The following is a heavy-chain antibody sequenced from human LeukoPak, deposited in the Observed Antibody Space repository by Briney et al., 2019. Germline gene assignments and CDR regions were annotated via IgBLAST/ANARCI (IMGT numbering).Heavy chain of an antibody. V-gene: IGHV4-38-2*01. CDR3: ARRWIFWYFDL. CDR2: IYHSGST. Sequence: SETLSLTCAVSGYSISSGYYWGWIRQPPGKGLEWIGSIYHSGSTYYKPSLKSRVTISVDTSKNQFSLKLSSVTAADTAVYYCARRWIFWYFDLWGRGTLVTVSS. D-gene: IGHD2-2*03. CDR1: GYSISSGYY. J-gene: IGHJ2*01.